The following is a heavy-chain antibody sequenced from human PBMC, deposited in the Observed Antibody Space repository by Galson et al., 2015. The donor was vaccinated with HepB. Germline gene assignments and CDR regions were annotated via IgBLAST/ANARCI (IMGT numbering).Heavy chain of an antibody. Sequence: ETLSLTCTVSGGSISSYFWSWLRQPPGKGLEGSGYISHSGITNYNPSLRLLVTIPLDTSRNQLSLKLSSVTAADTALYYCARDYNTAWDWYFDLWGRGTLVTVSS. CDR1: GGSISSYF. CDR2: ISHSGIT. J-gene: IGHJ2*01. V-gene: IGHV4-59*01. D-gene: IGHD3-10*01. CDR3: ARDYNTAWDWYFDL.